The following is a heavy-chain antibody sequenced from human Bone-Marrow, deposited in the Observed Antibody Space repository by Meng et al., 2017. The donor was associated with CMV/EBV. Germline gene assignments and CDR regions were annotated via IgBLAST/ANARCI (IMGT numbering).Heavy chain of an antibody. V-gene: IGHV1-69*05. Sequence: SVKVSCKASGGTFSSYAISWVRQAPGQGFEWMGGIIPIFGTANYAQKFQGRVTITTDESTSTAYMELSSLRSEDTAVYYCARDPDCSSTNCYTSSYGMDVWGQGTTVTVSS. CDR1: GGTFSSYA. CDR2: IIPIFGTA. J-gene: IGHJ6*02. D-gene: IGHD2-2*02. CDR3: ARDPDCSSTNCYTSSYGMDV.